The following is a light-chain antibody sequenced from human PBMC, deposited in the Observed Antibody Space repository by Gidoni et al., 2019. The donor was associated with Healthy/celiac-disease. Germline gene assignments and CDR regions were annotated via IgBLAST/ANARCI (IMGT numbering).Light chain of an antibody. Sequence: DIVITQSPLSLPVTPGEPASISCRSSQSLLHSNGYNYLDWYLQKPGQSPQLLIYLGSNRASGVPDRFSGSGSGTDFTLKISRVEAEDVGVYYCMQALQTRTFXXXTKVEIK. CDR1: QSLLHSNGYNY. CDR2: LGS. V-gene: IGKV2-28*01. J-gene: IGKJ1*01. CDR3: MQALQTRT.